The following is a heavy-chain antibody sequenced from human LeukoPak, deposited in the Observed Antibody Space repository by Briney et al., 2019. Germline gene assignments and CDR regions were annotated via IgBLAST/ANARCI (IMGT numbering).Heavy chain of an antibody. CDR2: VNSDGSST. CDR1: GFTFSSYW. CDR3: ARQVFPSSSITMIISWFDP. Sequence: GGSLRLSCAASGFTFSSYWMHWVRQAPGKGLVWVSRVNSDGSSTSYADSVKGRFTISRDNAKNTLYLQMNSLRAEDTAVYYCARQVFPSSSITMIISWFDPWGQGTLVTVSS. D-gene: IGHD3-22*01. V-gene: IGHV3-74*01. J-gene: IGHJ5*02.